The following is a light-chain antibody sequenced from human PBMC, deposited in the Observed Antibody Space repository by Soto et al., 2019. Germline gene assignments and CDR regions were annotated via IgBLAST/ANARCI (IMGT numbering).Light chain of an antibody. J-gene: IGKJ5*01. CDR2: DAS. CDR1: QSVRSK. V-gene: IGKV3-15*01. Sequence: EIVMTQSPGTLSVSPGERATLSCRASQSVRSKLAWYQQKPGQAPRLLIYDASARATGSPARFSGSGSGTEFTLTISSLQSEDFAVYCCQQYNNWPPITFGQGTRLEIK. CDR3: QQYNNWPPIT.